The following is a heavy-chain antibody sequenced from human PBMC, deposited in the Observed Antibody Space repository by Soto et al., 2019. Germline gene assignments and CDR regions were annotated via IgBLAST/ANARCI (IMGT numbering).Heavy chain of an antibody. J-gene: IGHJ4*02. V-gene: IGHV5-51*01. CDR2: IYPDDSDT. CDR1: GYSFRSYW. D-gene: IGHD2-2*01. CDR3: ARESTGQFDY. Sequence: PGESLKISCKGSGYSFRSYWIGWVRQSPGKGLEWMGIIYPDDSDTKYSPSFQGQVTISADKSINTAYLQWDSLKASDTAIYHCARESTGQFDYWGQGTQVTVSS.